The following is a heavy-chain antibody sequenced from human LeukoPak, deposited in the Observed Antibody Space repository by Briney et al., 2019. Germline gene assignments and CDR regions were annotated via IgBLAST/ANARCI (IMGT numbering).Heavy chain of an antibody. D-gene: IGHD3-10*01. Sequence: GGSLRLSCAASGFTFSNYWMHWVRQVPGKGLVWVARINDLGTSTNYAASVRGRFTISRADAKNTLFLQRTSLTADATAVYYCARGGGACYFDYWGRGTLVTVSS. J-gene: IGHJ4*02. CDR1: GFTFSNYW. CDR2: INDLGTST. V-gene: IGHV3-74*01. CDR3: ARGGGACYFDY.